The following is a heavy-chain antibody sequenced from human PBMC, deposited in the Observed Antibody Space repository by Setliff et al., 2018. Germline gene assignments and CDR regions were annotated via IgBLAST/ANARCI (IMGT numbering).Heavy chain of an antibody. J-gene: IGHJ4*02. D-gene: IGHD3-9*01. Sequence: ASVKVSCKTSGYSFTKYFLHWVRQAPGQGLEWMGRVFTATDDTQFRTEFQGRVSVTRDTSMSTTYMELSGLRSDDTAVYYCVRQDILTGYYAFDYWGQGTLVTVSS. CDR1: GYSFTKYF. CDR3: VRQDILTGYYAFDY. CDR2: VFTATDDT. V-gene: IGHV1-2*06.